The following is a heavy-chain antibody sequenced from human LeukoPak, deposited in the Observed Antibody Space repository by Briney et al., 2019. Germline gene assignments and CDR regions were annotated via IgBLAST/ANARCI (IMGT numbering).Heavy chain of an antibody. CDR1: GYTFTGYY. J-gene: IGHJ4*02. CDR2: ISAYNGNT. D-gene: IGHD6-19*01. Sequence: ASVKVSCKASGYTFTGYYMHWVRQAPGQGLEWMGWISAYNGNTNYAQKLQGRVTMTTDTSTSTAYMELRSLRSDDTAVYYCARCWYSSGPTGEDYWGQGTLVTVSS. V-gene: IGHV1-18*04. CDR3: ARCWYSSGPTGEDY.